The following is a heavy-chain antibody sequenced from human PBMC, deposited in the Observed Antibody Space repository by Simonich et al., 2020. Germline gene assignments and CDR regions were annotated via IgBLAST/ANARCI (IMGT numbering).Heavy chain of an antibody. CDR2: IKPNRGGT. V-gene: IGHV1-2*02. J-gene: IGHJ4*02. D-gene: IGHD3-10*01. CDR3: ASASYGSGSYYDY. Sequence: QVQLVQSGAEVKKPGASVKVSCKASGYTFTGYYMHWGRQAPGQGLEWMGWIKPNRGGTNYAQKFQGRVTMTRDTSISTAYMELSRLRSDDTAVYYCASASYGSGSYYDYWGQGTLVTVSS. CDR1: GYTFTGYY.